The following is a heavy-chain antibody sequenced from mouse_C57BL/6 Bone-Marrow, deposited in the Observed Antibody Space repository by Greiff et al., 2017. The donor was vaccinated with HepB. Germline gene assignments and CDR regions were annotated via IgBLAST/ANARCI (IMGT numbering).Heavy chain of an antibody. CDR1: GYTFTSYW. J-gene: IGHJ3*01. V-gene: IGHV1-69*01. CDR2: IDPSDSYT. D-gene: IGHD4-1*02. CDR3: ASFNLFAY. Sequence: QVHVKQPGAELVMPGASVKLSCKASGYTFTSYWMHWVKQRPGQGLEWIGEIDPSDSYTNYNQKFKGKSTLTVDKSSSTAYMQLSSLTSEDSAVYYCASFNLFAYWGQGTLVTVSA.